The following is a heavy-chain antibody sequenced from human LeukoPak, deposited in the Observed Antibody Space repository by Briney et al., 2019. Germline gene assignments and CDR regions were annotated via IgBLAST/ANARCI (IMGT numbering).Heavy chain of an antibody. V-gene: IGHV1-8*01. CDR3: ARDYGNDCGGDCYSN. CDR2: MNPNSGNT. CDR1: GYTFTSYD. D-gene: IGHD2-21*02. J-gene: IGHJ4*02. Sequence: ASVKVSCKASGYTFTSYDINWVRQATGQGLEWMGWMNPNSGNTGYAQKFQGRVTMTRNTSISTAYMELSSLRSEDTAVYYCARDYGNDCGGDCYSNWGQGTLVTVSS.